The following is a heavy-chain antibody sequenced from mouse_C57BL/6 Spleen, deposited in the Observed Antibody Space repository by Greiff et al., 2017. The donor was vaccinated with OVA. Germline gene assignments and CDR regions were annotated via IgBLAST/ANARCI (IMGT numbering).Heavy chain of an antibody. CDR3: ALYYSSSGGNYFDY. CDR1: GFNIKNTY. Sequence: EVQLQQSVAELVRPGASVKLSCTASGFNIKNTYMHWVKQRPEQGLEWIGRIDPANGNTKYAPKFQGKATLTADTSSNTAYLQLNSLTSEDTAIYYGALYYSSSGGNYFDYWGQGTTLTVSS. CDR2: IDPANGNT. V-gene: IGHV14-3*01. J-gene: IGHJ2*01. D-gene: IGHD1-1*01.